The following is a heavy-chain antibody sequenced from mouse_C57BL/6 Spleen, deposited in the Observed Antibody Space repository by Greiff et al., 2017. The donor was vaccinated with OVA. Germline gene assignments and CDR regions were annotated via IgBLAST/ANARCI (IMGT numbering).Heavy chain of an antibody. CDR3: ARHERIYYGNYDLYAMDY. CDR2: IWSDGST. V-gene: IGHV2-6-1*01. D-gene: IGHD2-1*01. CDR1: GFSLTSYG. Sequence: VKLMESGPGLVAPSQSLSITCTVSGFSLTSYGVHWVRQPPGKGLEWLVVIWSDGSTTYNSALKSRLSISKDNSKSQVFLKMNSLQTDDTAMYYCARHERIYYGNYDLYAMDYWGQGTSVTVSS. J-gene: IGHJ4*01.